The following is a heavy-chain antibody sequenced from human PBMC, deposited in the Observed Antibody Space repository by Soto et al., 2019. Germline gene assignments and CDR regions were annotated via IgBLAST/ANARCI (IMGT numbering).Heavy chain of an antibody. Sequence: EVQLVQSGAEVRKPGESLKISCKASGYSFTSYWIGRVRQVPGKGLEWMGIIYPDDSDTKYNPSFKGQVTISADESSSPAYLQSSSLEASDTAIYYCASPPYCSKNTGYEGSPGYWGKGSLVTVSS. CDR3: ASPPYCSKNTGYEGSPGY. CDR2: IYPDDSDT. CDR1: GYSFTSYW. V-gene: IGHV5-51*03. D-gene: IGHD2-2*01. J-gene: IGHJ4*02.